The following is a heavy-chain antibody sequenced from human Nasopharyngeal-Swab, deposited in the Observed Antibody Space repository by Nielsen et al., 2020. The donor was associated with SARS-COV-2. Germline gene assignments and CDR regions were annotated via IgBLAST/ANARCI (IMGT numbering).Heavy chain of an antibody. D-gene: IGHD3-10*01. Sequence: SETLSLTCTVSGGSISSYYWIWLRQPPGKGLEWIGYIYYSGSTNYNPSLKSRVTISVDTSKNQFSLKLSSVTAADTAVYYCARDLLWFGEFPYGMDVWGQGTTVTVSS. V-gene: IGHV4-59*01. CDR3: ARDLLWFGEFPYGMDV. J-gene: IGHJ6*02. CDR2: IYYSGST. CDR1: GGSISSYY.